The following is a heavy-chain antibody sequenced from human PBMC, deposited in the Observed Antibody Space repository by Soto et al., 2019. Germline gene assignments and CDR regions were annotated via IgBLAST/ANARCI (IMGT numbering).Heavy chain of an antibody. J-gene: IGHJ6*02. D-gene: IGHD6-13*01. Sequence: VASVKVSCKASGYTFSSYAMHWVRQAPGQRLEWMGWINAGNGNTKYSQKFQGRVTITRDTSASTAYVELSSLRSEDTAVYYCARGSSSWPYYYGMDVGGQGTTVTAPS. CDR1: GYTFSSYA. V-gene: IGHV1-3*01. CDR2: INAGNGNT. CDR3: ARGSSSWPYYYGMDV.